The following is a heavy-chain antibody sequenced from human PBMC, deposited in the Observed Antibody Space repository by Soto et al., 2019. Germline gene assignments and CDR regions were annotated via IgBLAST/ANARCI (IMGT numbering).Heavy chain of an antibody. CDR1: GYTFTSYA. D-gene: IGHD4-17*01. CDR3: ARDNHDYGDLDDAFDI. V-gene: IGHV1-3*01. CDR2: INAGNGNT. Sequence: GASVKVSCKASGYTFTSYAMHWVRQAPGQRLEWMGWINAGNGNTKYSQKFQGRVTITRDTSASTAYMELSSLRSEDTAVYYCARDNHDYGDLDDAFDIWGQGTMVTVSS. J-gene: IGHJ3*02.